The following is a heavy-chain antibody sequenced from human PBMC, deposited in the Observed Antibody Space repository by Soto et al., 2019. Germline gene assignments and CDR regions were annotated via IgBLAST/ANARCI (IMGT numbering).Heavy chain of an antibody. J-gene: IGHJ3*02. CDR3: ARLNYYGSGSSLDAFDI. D-gene: IGHD3-10*01. Sequence: SETLSLTCTVSGGSISSYYWSWIRQPPGKGLEWIGYIYYSGSTNYNPSLKSRVTISVDTSKNQFSLKLSSVTAADTAVYYCARLNYYGSGSSLDAFDIWGQGTMVTVSS. CDR2: IYYSGST. CDR1: GGSISSYY. V-gene: IGHV4-59*01.